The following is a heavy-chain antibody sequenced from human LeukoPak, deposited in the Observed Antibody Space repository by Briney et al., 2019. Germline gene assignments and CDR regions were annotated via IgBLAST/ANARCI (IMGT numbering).Heavy chain of an antibody. Sequence: GGSLRLSCAASGFTFSSYSMNWVRQAPGKGLEWVSSISSSSSYIYYADSVKGRFTISRDNSKNSLYLQMNSLRAEDTALYYCAKGRQGSGSYPDYWGQGTLVTVSS. V-gene: IGHV3-21*04. J-gene: IGHJ4*02. CDR1: GFTFSSYS. CDR2: ISSSSSYI. CDR3: AKGRQGSGSYPDY. D-gene: IGHD3-10*01.